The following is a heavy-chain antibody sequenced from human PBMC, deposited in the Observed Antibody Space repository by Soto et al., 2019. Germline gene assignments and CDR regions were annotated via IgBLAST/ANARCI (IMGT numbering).Heavy chain of an antibody. Sequence: QVQLVQSGAEVKKPGASVKVSCKASGYTFTSYAMHWVRQAPGQSLEWMGWINAGNGNTKYSQKVQGRVTITRDTSASTANMELSSRRCEDTAVYYCAGGGGGGDDWGQGPLVAASS. CDR2: INAGNGNT. CDR1: GYTFTSYA. J-gene: IGHJ4*02. CDR3: AGGGGGGDD. D-gene: IGHD2-15*01. V-gene: IGHV1-3*01.